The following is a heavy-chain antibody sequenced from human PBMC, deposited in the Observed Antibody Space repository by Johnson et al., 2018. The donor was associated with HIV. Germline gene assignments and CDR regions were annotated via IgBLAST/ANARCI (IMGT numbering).Heavy chain of an antibody. V-gene: IGHV3-30*18. D-gene: IGHD6-6*01. Sequence: QVQLMESGGGVVQPGRSLRLSCVASGFTISSYGMHWVRQAPGKGLEWVAVISYDGSNKYYADSVKGRFTISRDNSKNTLYLQMNSLRAEDTAVYYCAKGGEYSSSWSAFDIWGQGTMVTVSS. CDR3: AKGGEYSSSWSAFDI. CDR2: ISYDGSNK. CDR1: GFTISSYG. J-gene: IGHJ3*02.